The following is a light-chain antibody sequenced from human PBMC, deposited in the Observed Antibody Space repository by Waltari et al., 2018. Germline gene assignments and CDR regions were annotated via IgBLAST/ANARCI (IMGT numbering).Light chain of an antibody. CDR2: QDA. Sequence: SYELVQPPSLSVFPGQTASITCSGHDLGDYYVSWYQQRPGRPPVLLIYQDAKRPSGIPVRFSGSNSGNTATLTISGTQPIDDSDYYCQAWDNTAVVFGGGTRLTVL. CDR3: QAWDNTAVV. J-gene: IGLJ2*01. CDR1: DLGDYY. V-gene: IGLV3-1*01.